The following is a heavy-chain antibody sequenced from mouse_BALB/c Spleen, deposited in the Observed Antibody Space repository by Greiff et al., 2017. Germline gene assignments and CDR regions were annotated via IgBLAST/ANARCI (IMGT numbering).Heavy chain of an antibody. CDR1: GFTFSSYA. Sequence: DVKLVESGGGLVKPGGSLKLSCAASGFTFSSYAMSWVRQTPEKRLEWVASISSGGSTYYLDSVKGRFTISRDNVRNILYLQMSSLRSEDTAMYYCARRDIYYGSMDYWGQGTSVTVS. CDR2: ISSGGST. CDR3: ARRDIYYGSMDY. J-gene: IGHJ4*01. D-gene: IGHD2-1*01. V-gene: IGHV5-6-5*01.